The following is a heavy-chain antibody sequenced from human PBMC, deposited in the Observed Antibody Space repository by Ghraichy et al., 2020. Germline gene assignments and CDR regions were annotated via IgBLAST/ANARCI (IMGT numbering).Heavy chain of an antibody. J-gene: IGHJ6*03. CDR1: GFTFSSYG. Sequence: GSLRLSCAASGFTFSSYGMHWVRQAPGKGLEWVAVISYDGSNKYYTDSVKGRFTISRDNSKNTLYLQMNSLRAEDTAVYYCAKGPLDDFWSGYYGAVYYYYMDVWGKGTTVTVSS. CDR3: AKGPLDDFWSGYYGAVYYYYMDV. V-gene: IGHV3-30*18. CDR2: ISYDGSNK. D-gene: IGHD3-3*01.